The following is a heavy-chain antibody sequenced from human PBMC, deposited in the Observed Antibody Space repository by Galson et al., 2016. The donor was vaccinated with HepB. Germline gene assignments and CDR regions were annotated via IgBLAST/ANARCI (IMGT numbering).Heavy chain of an antibody. CDR1: GFAFSTYA. V-gene: IGHV3-23*01. CDR3: AGGILTGCPYYFDY. J-gene: IGHJ4*02. D-gene: IGHD3-9*01. CDR2: ISADVGVT. Sequence: SLRLSCAASGFAFSTYAMNWVRQAPGRGLEWVSTISADVGVTHYADSVRGRFTISRDNSKNSLYLQMNSLRAEDTAVYYCAGGILTGCPYYFDYWGQGTLVTVSS.